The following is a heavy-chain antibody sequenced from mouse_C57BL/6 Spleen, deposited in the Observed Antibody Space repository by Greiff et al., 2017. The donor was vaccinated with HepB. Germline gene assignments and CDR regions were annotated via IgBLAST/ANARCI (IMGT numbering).Heavy chain of an antibody. CDR3: ASGGYDGGYDAMDY. V-gene: IGHV1-42*01. J-gene: IGHJ4*01. D-gene: IGHD2-2*01. CDR1: GYSFTGYY. CDR2: INPSTGGT. Sequence: VQLQQSGPELVKPGASVKISCKASGYSFTGYYMNWVKQSPEKSLEWIGEINPSTGGTTYNQKFKAKATLTVDKSSSTAYMQLKSLTSEDAAVYDCASGGYDGGYDAMDYWGQGTSVTVSS.